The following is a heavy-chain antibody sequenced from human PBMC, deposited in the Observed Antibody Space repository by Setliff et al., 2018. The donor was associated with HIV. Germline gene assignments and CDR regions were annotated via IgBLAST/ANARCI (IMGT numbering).Heavy chain of an antibody. CDR3: ARDKGGTYDGMYYYYYMDV. CDR2: IYSSGST. J-gene: IGHJ6*03. V-gene: IGHV4-61*02. D-gene: IGHD1-26*01. CDR1: GGSISSGSHY. Sequence: SETLSLTCTVSGGSISSGSHYWNWVRQSAGKGLEWIGRIYSSGSTNYNPSLNSRVSIPVDTSKNQFSLKLNSVTAADTAVYFCARDKGGTYDGMYYYYYMDVWGKGTTVTVSS.